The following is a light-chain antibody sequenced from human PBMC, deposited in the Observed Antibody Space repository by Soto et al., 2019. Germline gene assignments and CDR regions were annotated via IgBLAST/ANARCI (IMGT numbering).Light chain of an antibody. Sequence: DIQMTQSPSTLSASVGDRVSITCRASQSISRQLAWYQQKPGKAPNLLIYQASNLGTGVPSRFTGSGSGTEFTLTISSLQPDDLANYYCQQYQSYWTFGQGTKVEVK. V-gene: IGKV1-5*03. CDR2: QAS. J-gene: IGKJ1*01. CDR1: QSISRQ. CDR3: QQYQSYWT.